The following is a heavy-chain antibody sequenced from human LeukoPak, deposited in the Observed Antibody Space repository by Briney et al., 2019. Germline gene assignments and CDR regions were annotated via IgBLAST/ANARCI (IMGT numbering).Heavy chain of an antibody. CDR3: ARYKEDLDAFDI. V-gene: IGHV3-33*08. CDR2: IWYDGSNK. CDR1: GFTFSSYE. J-gene: IGHJ3*02. Sequence: GGSLRLSCAASGFTFSSYEMNWVRQAPGKGLEGVAVIWYDGSNKYYADSVKGRFTISRDNSKNTLYLQMNSLRAEDTAVYYCARYKEDLDAFDIWGQGTMVTVSS. D-gene: IGHD1-14*01.